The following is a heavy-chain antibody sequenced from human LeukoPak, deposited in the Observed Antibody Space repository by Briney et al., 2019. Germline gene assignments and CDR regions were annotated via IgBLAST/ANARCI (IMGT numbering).Heavy chain of an antibody. Sequence: SETLSLTCTVSGDSISRYYWSWVRQPAGKGLEWIGRIYTSGRTNYNPSLTSRVTISVDKSKNQFSLKLSSVTAADTAVYYCAGTIFGVARGEVDYWGQGTLVTVSS. J-gene: IGHJ4*02. D-gene: IGHD3-3*01. CDR2: IYTSGRT. CDR1: GDSISRYY. CDR3: AGTIFGVARGEVDY. V-gene: IGHV4-4*07.